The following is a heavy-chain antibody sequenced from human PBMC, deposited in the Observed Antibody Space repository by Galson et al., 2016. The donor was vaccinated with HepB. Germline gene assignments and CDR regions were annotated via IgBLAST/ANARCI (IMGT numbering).Heavy chain of an antibody. J-gene: IGHJ4*02. V-gene: IGHV1-2*04. D-gene: IGHD3-16*01. CDR2: IDPTAGGT. CDR3: ARMSFDYYYLDS. Sequence: SVKVSCKASGYTFTNHYIHWVRQAPGQGLEWVGWIDPTAGGTTYAQKFQGWVTLTRDPSISTAYMELSSLTSDDTALYYCARMSFDYYYLDSWGQGTLVTVSS. CDR1: GYTFTNHY.